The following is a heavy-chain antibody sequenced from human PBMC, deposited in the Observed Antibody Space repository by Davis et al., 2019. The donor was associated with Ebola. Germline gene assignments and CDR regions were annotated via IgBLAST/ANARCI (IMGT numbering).Heavy chain of an antibody. CDR1: GFRFSAHG. V-gene: IGHV3-30*18. D-gene: IGHD2-2*01. CDR2: ISYDGHNK. CDR3: SKDGPTIVLIPAAPDY. Sequence: PGGSLRLSCAASGFRFSAHGMHWVRQAPGKGLEWVASISYDGHNKYYADSVKGRFTISRDNSKDTIYLQMNSLRAEDTGMFYCSKDGPTIVLIPAAPDYWGQGTLVTVSS. J-gene: IGHJ4*02.